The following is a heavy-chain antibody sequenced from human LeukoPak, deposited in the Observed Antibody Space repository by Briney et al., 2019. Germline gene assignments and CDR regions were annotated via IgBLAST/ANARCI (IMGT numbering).Heavy chain of an antibody. D-gene: IGHD3-10*01. Sequence: GESLKISCKGSGYSFTNYWIGWVRQMPGKGLEWMGIIYPGDSDTRYSPSFQGQVTISADKSISTAYLQWSSLKASDTATYYCATRYYYDSGSYSSFDYWGQGTLVTVSS. CDR1: GYSFTNYW. V-gene: IGHV5-51*01. J-gene: IGHJ4*02. CDR3: ATRYYYDSGSYSSFDY. CDR2: IYPGDSDT.